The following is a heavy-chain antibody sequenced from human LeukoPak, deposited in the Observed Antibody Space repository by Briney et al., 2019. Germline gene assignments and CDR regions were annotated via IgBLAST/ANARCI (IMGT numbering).Heavy chain of an antibody. Sequence: SETLSLTCTVSGGSIITNGYYWSWIRQHPGKGLEWIAYIYNSGSTSYNPSLKSRVTISIDASKNQFSLKLTSVTAADTAVYYCARETIWHTNFDYWGQGTLVTVSS. CDR3: ARETIWHTNFDY. V-gene: IGHV4-31*03. J-gene: IGHJ4*02. CDR2: IYNSGST. D-gene: IGHD5-24*01. CDR1: GGSIITNGYY.